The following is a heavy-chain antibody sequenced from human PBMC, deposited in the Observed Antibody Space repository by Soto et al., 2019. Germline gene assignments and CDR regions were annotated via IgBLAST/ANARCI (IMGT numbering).Heavy chain of an antibody. Sequence: GGSLRLSCAASGFTVSSNYMSWVRQAPGKGLEWVSVIYSGGSTYYADSVKGRFTISRDNSKNTLYLQMNSLRAEDTAVYYCARERGYCISTSCVPEYYFDYWGQGTLVTVSS. CDR1: GFTVSSNY. CDR3: ARERGYCISTSCVPEYYFDY. D-gene: IGHD2-2*01. J-gene: IGHJ4*02. CDR2: IYSGGST. V-gene: IGHV3-53*01.